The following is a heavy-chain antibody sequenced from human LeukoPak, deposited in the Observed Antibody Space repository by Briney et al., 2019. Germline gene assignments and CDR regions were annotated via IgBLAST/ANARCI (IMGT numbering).Heavy chain of an antibody. Sequence: GASVKVSCKASGGTFSSYAISWVRQAPGQGLVWMGRIIPILGIANYAQKFQGRVTITADKSTSTAYMELSSLRSEDTAVYYCARGYGGNTGVYYGMDVWGQGTTVTVSS. D-gene: IGHD4-23*01. V-gene: IGHV1-69*04. J-gene: IGHJ6*02. CDR1: GGTFSSYA. CDR3: ARGYGGNTGVYYGMDV. CDR2: IIPILGIA.